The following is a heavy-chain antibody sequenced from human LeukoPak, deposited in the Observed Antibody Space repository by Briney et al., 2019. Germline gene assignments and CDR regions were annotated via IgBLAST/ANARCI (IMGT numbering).Heavy chain of an antibody. CDR2: ISYDGSNK. CDR1: GFTLSSYG. Sequence: PGRSLRLSCAASGFTLSSYGMHWVRQAPGKGLEWVAVISYDGSNKYYADSVKGRFTISRDNSKNTLYLQMNSLRAEDTAVYYCAREVPHTIFGVVISYYYYGMDVWGQGTTVTVSS. J-gene: IGHJ6*02. CDR3: AREVPHTIFGVVISYYYYGMDV. D-gene: IGHD3-3*01. V-gene: IGHV3-30*03.